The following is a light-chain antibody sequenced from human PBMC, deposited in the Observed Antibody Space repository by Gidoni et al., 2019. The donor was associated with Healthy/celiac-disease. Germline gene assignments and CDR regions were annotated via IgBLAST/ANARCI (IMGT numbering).Light chain of an antibody. Sequence: SSELPPPPSVSVSPGQTARITCSGDALPKQYAYWYQQKPGQAPVLVIYKDSERPSGIPERFSGSSSGTTVTLTISGVQAEDEADYYCQSADSSGTYRVFGTGTKVTVL. CDR1: ALPKQY. J-gene: IGLJ1*01. V-gene: IGLV3-25*03. CDR2: KDS. CDR3: QSADSSGTYRV.